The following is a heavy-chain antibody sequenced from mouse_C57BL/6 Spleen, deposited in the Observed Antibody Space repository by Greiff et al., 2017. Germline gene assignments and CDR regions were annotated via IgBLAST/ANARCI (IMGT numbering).Heavy chain of an antibody. V-gene: IGHV5-12*01. J-gene: IGHJ2*01. D-gene: IGHD3-2*02. CDR2: ISNGGGST. CDR1: GFTFSDYY. Sequence: EVQLQESGGGLVQPGGSLKLSCAASGFTFSDYYMYWVRQTPEKRLEWVAYISNGGGSTYYPDTVKGRFTISRDNAKNTLYLQMSRLKSEDTAMYYCARHESSGYLDYWGQGTTLTVSS. CDR3: ARHESSGYLDY.